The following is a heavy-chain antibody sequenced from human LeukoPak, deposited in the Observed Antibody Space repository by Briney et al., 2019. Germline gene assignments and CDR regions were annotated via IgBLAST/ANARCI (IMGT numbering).Heavy chain of an antibody. D-gene: IGHD2-21*02. V-gene: IGHV3-23*01. CDR1: GFSFNTFA. CDR3: ARDICGADCYALFAP. J-gene: IGHJ5*02. CDR2: ISRSGDGT. Sequence: AGGPLRLSCAASGFSFNTFAMTWVRRAPGKGLEWVSSISRSGDGTYYADSVKGRFTISRDNAKNSLFLQMNSLRAEDTAIYYCARDICGADCYALFAPWGQGTLVTVSS.